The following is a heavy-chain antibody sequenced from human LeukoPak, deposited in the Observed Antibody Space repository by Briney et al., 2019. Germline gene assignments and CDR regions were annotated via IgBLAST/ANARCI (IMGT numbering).Heavy chain of an antibody. J-gene: IGHJ5*02. CDR2: IIPIFGTA. CDR1: GGTFSSYA. CDR3: ARDLSSSSWYGGYNWFDP. V-gene: IGHV1-69*13. D-gene: IGHD6-13*01. Sequence: GASVKVSCKASGGTFSSYAISWVRQAPGQGLEWMGGIIPIFGTANYAQKFQGRVTITADESTSTAYMELSSLRSEDTAVYYYARDLSSSSWYGGYNWFDPWGQGTLVTVSS.